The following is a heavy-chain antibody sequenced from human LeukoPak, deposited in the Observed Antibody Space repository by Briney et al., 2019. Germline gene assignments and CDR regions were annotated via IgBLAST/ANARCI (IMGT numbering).Heavy chain of an antibody. V-gene: IGHV3-33*03. D-gene: IGHD1-26*01. CDR2: IWYDGSYT. CDR3: AKPTSGDGSFLIDY. Sequence: PGGSLRLSCAASGFTFSSYGMHWVRQAPGKGLEWVAVIWYDGSYTYYAESVKGRFTISRDNSRNTLYLQMSSLRAEDTAVYYCAKPTSGDGSFLIDYWGQRTLVIVSS. CDR1: GFTFSSYG. J-gene: IGHJ4*02.